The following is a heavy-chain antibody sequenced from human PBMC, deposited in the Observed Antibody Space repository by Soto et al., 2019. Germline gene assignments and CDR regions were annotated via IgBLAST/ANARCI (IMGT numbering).Heavy chain of an antibody. J-gene: IGHJ6*02. V-gene: IGHV5-51*01. CDR2: TYPGDSDT. CDR1: GYSFTSYW. CDR3: ARQRDCSGGSCYYYYGMDV. Sequence: PGESLKISCKGSGYSFTSYWIGWVRQMPGKGLEWMGITYPGDSDTRYSPSFQGQVTISADKSISTAYLQWSSLKASDTAMYYCARQRDCSGGSCYYYYGMDVWGQGTTVTVSS. D-gene: IGHD2-15*01.